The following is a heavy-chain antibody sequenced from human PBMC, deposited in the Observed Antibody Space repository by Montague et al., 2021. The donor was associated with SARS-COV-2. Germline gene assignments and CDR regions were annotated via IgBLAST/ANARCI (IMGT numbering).Heavy chain of an antibody. J-gene: IGHJ4*02. CDR3: ARHTRGYQAFDF. V-gene: IGHV4-59*08. CDR2: MYSSGST. Sequence: SETLSPTCTVSGGSIRRYYWSWIRQPPGKGLEWIGEMYSSGSTNXNPSLKSRVTISMDTSTNQFSLKLTSVTAADTAVYYCARHTRGYQAFDFWGQGTLVTVSS. D-gene: IGHD2-2*01. CDR1: GGSIRRYY.